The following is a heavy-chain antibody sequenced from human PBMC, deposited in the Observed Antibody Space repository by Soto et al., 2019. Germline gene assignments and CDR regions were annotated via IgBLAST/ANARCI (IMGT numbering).Heavy chain of an antibody. V-gene: IGHV1-3*01. J-gene: IGHJ4*02. Sequence: GASVKVSCKASGYTFTSYAMHWVRQAPGQRLEWMGWINAGNGNTKYSQKFQGRVTITRDTCASTAYMELSSLRSEDTAVYYCAIGAYYYDSGLDYWGQGTLVTVSS. CDR1: GYTFTSYA. D-gene: IGHD3-22*01. CDR2: INAGNGNT. CDR3: AIGAYYYDSGLDY.